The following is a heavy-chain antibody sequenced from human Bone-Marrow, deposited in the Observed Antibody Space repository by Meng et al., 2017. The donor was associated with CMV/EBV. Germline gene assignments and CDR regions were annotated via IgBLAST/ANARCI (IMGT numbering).Heavy chain of an antibody. CDR3: ARLTYYDFWSGYYRGSGYYYYGMDV. D-gene: IGHD3-3*01. CDR2: IYYSGST. CDR1: GGSISSGGYY. V-gene: IGHV4-31*03. Sequence: SETLSLTCTVSGGSISSGGYYWSWIRQHPGKGLEWIGYIYYSGSTYYNPSLKRRVTISVDTSKNQFSLKLSSVTAADTAVYYCARLTYYDFWSGYYRGSGYYYYGMDVWGQGTTVTVSS. J-gene: IGHJ6*02.